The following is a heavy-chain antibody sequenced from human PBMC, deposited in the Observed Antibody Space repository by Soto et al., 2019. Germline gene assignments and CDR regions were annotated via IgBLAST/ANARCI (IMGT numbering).Heavy chain of an antibody. D-gene: IGHD6-6*01. CDR1: GFIFKNYA. V-gene: IGHV3-30*04. CDR3: TKSSGGSSSVGMDY. CDR2: ITRDGYNK. Sequence: GGSLRLSCAGSGFIFKNYALNWVRQAPGKGLEWVASITRDGYNKYYADSVKGRFTISRDNSRDTLSLQMTALRTEDSSIYYCTKSSGGSSSVGMDYWGQGTRVTVPS. J-gene: IGHJ4*02.